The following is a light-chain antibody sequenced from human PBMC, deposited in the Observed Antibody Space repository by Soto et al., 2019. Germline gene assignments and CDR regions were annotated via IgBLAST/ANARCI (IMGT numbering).Light chain of an antibody. V-gene: IGKV1-5*03. CDR3: QQYKDYWK. J-gene: IGKJ1*01. CDR1: QSISRW. Sequence: QMTQSPSTLSVSDGDRVTITCRASQSISRWWAWYHQKPGKAPQLLIYETSSLEDGVPSRFTGSGSGTEFSLTITSLQPEDFASYYCQQYKDYWKVGKGT. CDR2: ETS.